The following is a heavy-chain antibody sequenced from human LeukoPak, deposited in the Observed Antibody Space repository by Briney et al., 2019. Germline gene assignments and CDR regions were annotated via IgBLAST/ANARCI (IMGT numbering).Heavy chain of an antibody. V-gene: IGHV4-4*07. D-gene: IGHD3-10*01. CDR3: ARDSGTTGEVKFDP. J-gene: IGHJ5*02. CDR1: GGSFSGYY. Sequence: SETLSPTCAVYGGSFSGYYWSWIRQPAGKGLEWIGRIYGSGITTYNPSLKSRVSMSIDTSKNQFSLKLMSVTAADTAVYYCARDSGTTGEVKFDPWGQGTLVTVSS. CDR2: IYGSGIT.